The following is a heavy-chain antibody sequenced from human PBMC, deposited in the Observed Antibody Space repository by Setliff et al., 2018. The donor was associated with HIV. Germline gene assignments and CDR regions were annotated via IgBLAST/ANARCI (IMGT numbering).Heavy chain of an antibody. CDR2: IIPIFGTA. J-gene: IGHJ6*03. Sequence: SVKVSCKASGGPFSSYAISWVRQAPGQGLEWMGGIIPIFGTANYAQKFQGRVTITADESTSTAYMELSSLRSEDTAVYYCARGRAAGGSYSYYYMDVWGKGTTVTVSS. D-gene: IGHD1-26*01. CDR1: GGPFSSYA. V-gene: IGHV1-69*13. CDR3: ARGRAAGGSYSYYYMDV.